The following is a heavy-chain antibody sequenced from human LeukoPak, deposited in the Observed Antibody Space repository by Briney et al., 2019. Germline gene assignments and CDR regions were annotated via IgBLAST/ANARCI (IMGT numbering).Heavy chain of an antibody. CDR3: ATYSSSSDYFDY. Sequence: QPGGSLRLSCAASGFTVSRNYMHWVRQAPGKGLEWVSIIYSGGGRCYAASVKGRFIISRDNSKNTLYLQMNSLRAEDTAAYYCATYSSSSDYFDYWGQGPLVTVSS. CDR2: IYSGGGR. V-gene: IGHV3-53*01. D-gene: IGHD6-6*01. CDR1: GFTVSRNY. J-gene: IGHJ4*02.